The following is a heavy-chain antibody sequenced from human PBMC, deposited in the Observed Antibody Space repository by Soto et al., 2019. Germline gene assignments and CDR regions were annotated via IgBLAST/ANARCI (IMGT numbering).Heavy chain of an antibody. J-gene: IGHJ5*02. CDR1: GYRVPNND. V-gene: IGHV1-8*01. D-gene: IGHD3-16*01. CDR2: MNPGSGDT. Sequence: ASVKASCKASGYRVPNNDVSGVGQAPGQGLEWMGWMNPGSGDTGYAQKFQGRVTMTRDISIATAYMELSSLRSDDTAIYYCARMATFGSLNWFDPWGQGTLVTVSS. CDR3: ARMATFGSLNWFDP.